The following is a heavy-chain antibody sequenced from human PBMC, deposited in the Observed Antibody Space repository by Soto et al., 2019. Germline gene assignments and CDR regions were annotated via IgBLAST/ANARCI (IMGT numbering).Heavy chain of an antibody. CDR1: GGSISSSSYY. D-gene: IGHD3-10*01. CDR3: ARWAKGVPMYYFDY. CDR2: IYYSGST. V-gene: IGHV4-39*01. J-gene: IGHJ4*02. Sequence: QLQLQESGPGLVKPSETLSLTCTVSGGSISSSSYYWGWIRQPPGKGLEWIGSIYYSGSTYYNPSLKSRVTKSVDTSKNQFSLKLSPVTAADTAVYYCARWAKGVPMYYFDYWGQGTLVTVSS.